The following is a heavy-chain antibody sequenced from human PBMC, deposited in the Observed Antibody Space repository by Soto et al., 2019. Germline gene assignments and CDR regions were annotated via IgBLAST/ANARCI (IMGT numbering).Heavy chain of an antibody. V-gene: IGHV3-64*02. CDR3: ARGAGWFDY. J-gene: IGHJ4*02. D-gene: IGHD2-15*01. CDR2: ISSNGGST. Sequence: EVQLVESGEGLVQPGGSLRLSCAASGFTFSSYARHWVGQAPGKGLEYVSAISSNGGSTYYADSVKGRFTISRDNSKNTLYLQMGSLRAEDMAVYYCARGAGWFDYWGQGTLVTVSS. CDR1: GFTFSSYA.